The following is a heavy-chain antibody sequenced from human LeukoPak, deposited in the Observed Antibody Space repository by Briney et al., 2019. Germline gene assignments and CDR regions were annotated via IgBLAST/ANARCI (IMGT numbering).Heavy chain of an antibody. V-gene: IGHV3-74*01. CDR3: AREYQSTALFDP. CDR2: INSDGSSI. Sequence: PGGSLRLSCAASGFTFSSYWMHWLRQVPGEGLVWVSRINSDGSSISYADSVKGRFTISRDNAKDTLYLQMYSLRTEDTAIYYCAREYQSTALFDPWGQGTPVTVSS. J-gene: IGHJ5*02. D-gene: IGHD2-2*01. CDR1: GFTFSSYW.